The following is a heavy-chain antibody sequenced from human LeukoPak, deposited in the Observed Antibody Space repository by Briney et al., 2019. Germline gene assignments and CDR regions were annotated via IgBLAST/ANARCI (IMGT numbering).Heavy chain of an antibody. CDR1: GGSISSGGYY. Sequence: PSQTLSLTCTVSGGSISSGGYYWSWIRQHPGKGLEWIGYIYYSGSTYYNPSLKSRVTISVDTSKNQFSLKLSSVTAADTAVYYCARGIRQQLVFFDYWGQGTLVTVSS. D-gene: IGHD6-13*01. V-gene: IGHV4-31*03. CDR2: IYYSGST. J-gene: IGHJ4*02. CDR3: ARGIRQQLVFFDY.